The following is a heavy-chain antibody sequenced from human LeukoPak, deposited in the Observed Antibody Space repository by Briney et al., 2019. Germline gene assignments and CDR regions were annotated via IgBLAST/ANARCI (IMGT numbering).Heavy chain of an antibody. CDR1: GYTFIGYY. CDR3: ARVSPRGSWYHYFDY. V-gene: IGHV1-8*03. D-gene: IGHD6-13*01. Sequence: ASVKVSCKASGYTFIGYYMHWVRQAPGQGLEWMGWINPNSGNTGYAQKFQGRVTITRNTSISTAYMELSSLRSEDTAVYYCARVSPRGSWYHYFDYWGQGTLVTVSS. J-gene: IGHJ4*02. CDR2: INPNSGNT.